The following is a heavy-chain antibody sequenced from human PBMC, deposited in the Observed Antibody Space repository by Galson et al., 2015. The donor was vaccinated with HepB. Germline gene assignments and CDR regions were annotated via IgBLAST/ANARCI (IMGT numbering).Heavy chain of an antibody. CDR3: ARVWQQLVRVAFDI. CDR1: GYTFTSYG. Sequence: SVKVSCKASGYTFTSYGISWVRQAPGQGLEWMGWISAYNGNTNYAQKLQGGVTMTTDTSTSTAYMELRSLRSDDTAVYYCARVWQQLVRVAFDIWGQGTMVTVSS. V-gene: IGHV1-18*04. J-gene: IGHJ3*02. D-gene: IGHD6-13*01. CDR2: ISAYNGNT.